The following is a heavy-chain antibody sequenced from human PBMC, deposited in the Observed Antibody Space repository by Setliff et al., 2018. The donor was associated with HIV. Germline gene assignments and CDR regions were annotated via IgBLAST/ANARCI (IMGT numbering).Heavy chain of an antibody. D-gene: IGHD2-2*01. J-gene: IGHJ3*02. CDR2: MNPSDGST. V-gene: IGHV1-46*01. CDR1: GYTFTTYY. Sequence: ASVKVSCKASGYTFTTYYMHWVRQAPGQGLEWMGIMNPSDGSTIYAQKFQGRVTMTRDTSTTTVYMELSSLRSEDTAVYYCASQQDIPPAIVPFDIWGQGTMVTVSS. CDR3: ASQQDIPPAIVPFDI.